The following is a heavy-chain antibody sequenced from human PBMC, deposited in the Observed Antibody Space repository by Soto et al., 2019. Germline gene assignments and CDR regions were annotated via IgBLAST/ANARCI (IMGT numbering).Heavy chain of an antibody. CDR1: GFNFRSKD. V-gene: IGHV3-30*19. J-gene: IGHJ4*02. CDR2: ISYRGSDI. CDR3: ATDGSSRYYFDY. Sequence: QVQLVESGGGVVQPGRSLRLSCEASGFNFRSKDMHWVRQAPGKGLDWVSLISYRGSDIFYANSVKGRFAISRDNSKNTPYLHMNSLRTEDTAVYFCATDGSSRYYFDYWGQGTLVTVSS.